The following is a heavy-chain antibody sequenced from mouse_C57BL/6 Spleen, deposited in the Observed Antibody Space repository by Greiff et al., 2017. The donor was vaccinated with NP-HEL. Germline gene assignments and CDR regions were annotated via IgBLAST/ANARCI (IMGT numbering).Heavy chain of an antibody. Sequence: QVQLQQPGAELVRPGASVKLSCKASGYTFTSYWMQWVKQRPIQGLEWIGNIDPSDSETHYNQKFKDKATLTVDKSSSTAYMQLSSLTSEDSAVYYCARSLPYYCSSYWYFDVWGTGTTVTVSS. CDR2: IDPSDSET. D-gene: IGHD1-1*01. V-gene: IGHV1-52*01. CDR3: ARSLPYYCSSYWYFDV. CDR1: GYTFTSYW. J-gene: IGHJ1*03.